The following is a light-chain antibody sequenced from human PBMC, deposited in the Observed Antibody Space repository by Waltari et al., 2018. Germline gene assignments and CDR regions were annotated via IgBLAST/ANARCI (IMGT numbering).Light chain of an antibody. Sequence: QSALTQPASVSGSPGQSITISCPGTSSDVGGYNYVSWYQQHPGKAPKLMIYEVSNRPSGVSNRFSGSKSGNTASLTISGLQAEDEADYYCSSYTSSSTDAVFGGGTQLTVL. CDR3: SSYTSSSTDAV. J-gene: IGLJ7*01. CDR1: SSDVGGYNY. CDR2: EVS. V-gene: IGLV2-14*01.